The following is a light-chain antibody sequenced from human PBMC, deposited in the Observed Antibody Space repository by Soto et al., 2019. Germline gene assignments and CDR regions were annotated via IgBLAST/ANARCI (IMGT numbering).Light chain of an antibody. CDR1: SSNIGRNT. Sequence: QSVLTQPPSTSGTPGQRVTISCSGSSSNIGRNTVSWYQHLPGTAPKLLIYSNNRRPSGVPDRFSGSKSGTSASLAISGLQSEDEADYYCAAWDDRLNGFYVFGTGTQLTVL. J-gene: IGLJ1*01. CDR2: SNN. V-gene: IGLV1-44*01. CDR3: AAWDDRLNGFYV.